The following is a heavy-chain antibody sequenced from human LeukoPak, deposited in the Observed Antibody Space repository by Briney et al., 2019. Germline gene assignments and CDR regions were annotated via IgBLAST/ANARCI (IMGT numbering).Heavy chain of an antibody. CDR1: GGSISSSSYY. J-gene: IGHJ3*02. V-gene: IGHV4-39*07. D-gene: IGHD3-10*01. CDR2: IYYSGST. CDR3: ARTYYYGSGSYPDAFDI. Sequence: SETLSLTCTVSGGSISSSSYYWGWIRQPPGKGLEWIGSIYYSGSTYYNPSLKSRVTISVDTSKNQFSLKLSSVTAADTAVYYCARTYYYGSGSYPDAFDIWGQGTMVTVSS.